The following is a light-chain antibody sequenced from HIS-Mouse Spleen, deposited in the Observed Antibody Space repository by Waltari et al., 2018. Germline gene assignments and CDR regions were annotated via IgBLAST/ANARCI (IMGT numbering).Light chain of an antibody. Sequence: QSALTQPASVSGSPGQSITISCTGTSSDVGGYNLVSWYQQHPGKAPKLMIYEVSKRPSGVSNRYSGSKSGNTAYLTISGLQAEDEADYYCCSYAGSSTVVFGGGTKLTVL. V-gene: IGLV2-23*02. CDR2: EVS. CDR3: CSYAGSSTVV. J-gene: IGLJ2*01. CDR1: SSDVGGYNL.